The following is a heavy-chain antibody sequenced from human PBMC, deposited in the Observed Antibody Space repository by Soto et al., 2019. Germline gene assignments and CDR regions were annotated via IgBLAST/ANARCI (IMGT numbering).Heavy chain of an antibody. J-gene: IGHJ3*02. CDR3: AIAPCLGTMIVVVTPSGGAFDS. CDR1: GGTFSSYA. CDR2: IIPIFGTA. D-gene: IGHD3-22*01. V-gene: IGHV1-69*12. Sequence: QVQLVQSGAEVKKPGSSVKVSCKASGGTFSSYAISWVRQAPGQGLEWMGGIIPIFGTANYEQKFQGRVTITADESTSTAYMELSSLRSEDTAVYYCAIAPCLGTMIVVVTPSGGAFDSWGQGTMVTVSS.